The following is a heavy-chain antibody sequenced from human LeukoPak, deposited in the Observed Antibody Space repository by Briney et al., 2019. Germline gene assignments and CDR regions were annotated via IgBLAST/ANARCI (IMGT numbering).Heavy chain of an antibody. J-gene: IGHJ6*02. CDR3: ARFGVDYDMDV. V-gene: IGHV4-59*02. Sequence: PSETLSLTCTVSGGSVSGHYWTWIRQPPGKGLEWIGQIHYSGRPDYNPSLKSRVTISVDTSKNQLSLKVTSVTGADTAVYYCARFGVDYDMDVWGQGTTVTVSS. CDR2: IHYSGRP. CDR1: GGSVSGHY. D-gene: IGHD3-16*01.